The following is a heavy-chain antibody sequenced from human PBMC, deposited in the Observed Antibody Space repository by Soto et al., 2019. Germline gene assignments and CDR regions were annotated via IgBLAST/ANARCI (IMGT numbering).Heavy chain of an antibody. J-gene: IGHJ3*02. V-gene: IGHV4-39*07. CDR3: ARDLHYYDSSHGFDI. CDR1: GESISSSSYY. D-gene: IGHD3-22*01. CDR2: IYYSGRT. Sequence: TLSLTCLVSGESISSSSYYWGWIRQPPGKGLEWIGSIYYSGRTYYNPSFKSRVTISIDTSKNQFSLKLSSVTAADTAVYYCARDLHYYDSSHGFDIWGQGTMVTVSS.